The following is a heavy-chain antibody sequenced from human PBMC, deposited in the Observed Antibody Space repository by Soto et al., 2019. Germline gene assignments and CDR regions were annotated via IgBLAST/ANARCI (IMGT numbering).Heavy chain of an antibody. Sequence: GGSLRLSCAASGFTFSSYAMSWVRQAPGKGLEWVSAISGSGGSTYYADSVKGWFTISRDNSKNTLYLQMNSLRAEDTAVYYCAKDGTYCSSTSCYTGFDPWGQGTLVTVSS. V-gene: IGHV3-23*01. CDR3: AKDGTYCSSTSCYTGFDP. J-gene: IGHJ5*02. CDR1: GFTFSSYA. CDR2: ISGSGGST. D-gene: IGHD2-2*02.